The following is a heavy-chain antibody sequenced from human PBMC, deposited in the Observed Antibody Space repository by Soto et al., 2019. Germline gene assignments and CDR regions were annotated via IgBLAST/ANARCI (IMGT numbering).Heavy chain of an antibody. V-gene: IGHV3-23*01. CDR2: ISGSGGST. CDR1: GFTFSSYA. D-gene: IGHD4-17*01. Sequence: EVQLLESGGGLVQPGGSLRLSCAASGFTFSSYAMSWVRQAPGKGLEWVSAISGSGGSTYYADSVKGRFTISRDNSKNTLYLQMNSLRAEDTAVYYCAKYYDYGDYEKTAFDIRGQGTMVTVSS. CDR3: AKYYDYGDYEKTAFDI. J-gene: IGHJ3*02.